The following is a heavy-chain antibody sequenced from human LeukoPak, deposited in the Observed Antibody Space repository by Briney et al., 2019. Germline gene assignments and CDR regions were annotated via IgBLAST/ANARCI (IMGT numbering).Heavy chain of an antibody. CDR2: IYYSGST. CDR1: GGSISSYY. V-gene: IGHV4-59*01. D-gene: IGHD3-22*01. Sequence: SETLSLTCTVSGGSISSYYWSWIWQPPGKGLEWIGYIYYSGSTNYNPSLKSRVTISVDTSKNQFSLKLSSVTAADTAVYYCASSDSSGYPDYWGQGTLVTVSS. CDR3: ASSDSSGYPDY. J-gene: IGHJ4*02.